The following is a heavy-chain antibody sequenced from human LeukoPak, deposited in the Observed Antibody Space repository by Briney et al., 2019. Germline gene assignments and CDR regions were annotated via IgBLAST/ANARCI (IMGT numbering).Heavy chain of an antibody. V-gene: IGHV4-31*03. Sequence: SETLSLTCTVSGGSISSGGYYWSWIRQHPGKGLEWIGYIYYSGSTYYNPSLKSRVTISVDTSKNQFSLQLNSVTPEDTAVYYCARSMGNANEYFQHWGQGTLVTVSS. D-gene: IGHD2-2*01. J-gene: IGHJ1*01. CDR1: GGSISSGGYY. CDR2: IYYSGST. CDR3: ARSMGNANEYFQH.